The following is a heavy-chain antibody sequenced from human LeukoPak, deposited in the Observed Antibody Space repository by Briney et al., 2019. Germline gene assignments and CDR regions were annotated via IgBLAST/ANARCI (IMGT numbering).Heavy chain of an antibody. CDR2: INSDGSST. CDR1: GFTFSSYW. V-gene: IGHV3-74*01. Sequence: TGGSLRLSCAASGFTFSSYWIHWVRQAPGKGLVWVSRINSDGSSTNYADSVKGRFTISRDNSKNTLYLQMNSLRAEDTAVYYCARGVVAAAGTDYYFDYWGQGTLVTVSS. J-gene: IGHJ4*02. CDR3: ARGVVAAAGTDYYFDY. D-gene: IGHD6-13*01.